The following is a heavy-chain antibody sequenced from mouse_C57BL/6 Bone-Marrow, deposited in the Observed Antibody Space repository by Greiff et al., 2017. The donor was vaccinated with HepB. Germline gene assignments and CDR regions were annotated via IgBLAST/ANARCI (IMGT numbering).Heavy chain of an antibody. D-gene: IGHD3-2*02. CDR3: ASRQLRLRGYAMDY. CDR2: ISYDGSN. CDR1: GYSITSGYY. J-gene: IGHJ4*01. V-gene: IGHV3-6*01. Sequence: EVQLVESGPGLVKPSQSLSLTCSVTGYSITSGYYWNWIRQFPGNKLEWMGYISYDGSNNYNPSLKNRISITRDTSKNQFFLKLNSVTTEDTATYYCASRQLRLRGYAMDYWGQGTSVTVSS.